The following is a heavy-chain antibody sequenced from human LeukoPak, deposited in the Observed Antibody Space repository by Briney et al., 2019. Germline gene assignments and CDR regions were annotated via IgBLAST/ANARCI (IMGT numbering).Heavy chain of an antibody. CDR2: ISWNSGSI. V-gene: IGHV3-9*01. Sequence: GRSLRLSCAASGFTFDDYAMHWVRQAPGKGLEWVSGISWNSGSIGYADSVKGRFTISRDNAKNSLYLQMNSLRAEDTALYYCAKAGVVAGLYWYFDLWGRGTLVTVSS. J-gene: IGHJ2*01. CDR3: AKAGVVAGLYWYFDL. D-gene: IGHD2-15*01. CDR1: GFTFDDYA.